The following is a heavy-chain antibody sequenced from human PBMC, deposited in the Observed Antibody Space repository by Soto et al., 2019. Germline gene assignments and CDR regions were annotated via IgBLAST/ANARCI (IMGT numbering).Heavy chain of an antibody. D-gene: IGHD2-2*01. CDR2: IYTSGST. Sequence: SETLSLTCTVSCGSISSYYWSWIRQPAGKGLEWIGRIYTSGSTNYNPSLKSRVTMSVDTSKNQFSLKLNSVTAADTAVYYCARRVGSCSGTSCNGWFDPWGQGTLVTVSS. J-gene: IGHJ5*02. V-gene: IGHV4-4*07. CDR3: ARRVGSCSGTSCNGWFDP. CDR1: CGSISSYY.